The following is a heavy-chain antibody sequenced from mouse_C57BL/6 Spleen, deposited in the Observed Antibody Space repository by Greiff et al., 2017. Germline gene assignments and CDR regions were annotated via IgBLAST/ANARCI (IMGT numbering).Heavy chain of an antibody. CDR3: AREVGSGYWFAY. D-gene: IGHD3-2*02. V-gene: IGHV1-55*01. CDR2: IYPGSGST. J-gene: IGHJ3*01. Sequence: QVQLQQPGAELVKPGASVKMSCKASGYTFTSYWITWVKQRPGQGLEWIGDIYPGSGSTNYNEKFTSKATLTVDTSSSTAYMQLSSLTSEDSAVYYCAREVGSGYWFAYWGQGTLVTVSA. CDR1: GYTFTSYW.